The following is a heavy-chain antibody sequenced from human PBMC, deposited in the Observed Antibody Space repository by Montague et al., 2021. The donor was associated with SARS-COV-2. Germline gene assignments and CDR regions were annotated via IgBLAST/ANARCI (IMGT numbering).Heavy chain of an antibody. J-gene: IGHJ3*02. CDR2: TYYRSKWDS. CDR1: GDSVSNKSVA. Sequence: CAISGDSVSNKSVAWNWIRQSPSRGLEWLGRTYYRSKWDSDYAESVKXXLVITPDTSKNQVSLQLNSVIPEDTAVYFCASSGITLTGLDAFDIWGRGTMVTVSS. V-gene: IGHV6-1*01. D-gene: IGHD3-9*01. CDR3: ASSGITLTGLDAFDI.